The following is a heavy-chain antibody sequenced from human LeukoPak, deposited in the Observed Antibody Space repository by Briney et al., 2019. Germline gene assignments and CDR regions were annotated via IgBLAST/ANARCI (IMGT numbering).Heavy chain of an antibody. J-gene: IGHJ4*02. CDR3: AKDSQFWSGPNYFDY. D-gene: IGHD3-3*01. CDR1: GFTFSSYA. V-gene: IGHV3-23*01. Sequence: PGGSLRLSCAASGFTFSSYAMSWVRQAPGKGLEWVSAISGSGGSTYYADSVKGRFTISRDNSKNTLYLQMNSLRAEDTAVYYCAKDSQFWSGPNYFDYWGQGTLVTVSS. CDR2: ISGSGGST.